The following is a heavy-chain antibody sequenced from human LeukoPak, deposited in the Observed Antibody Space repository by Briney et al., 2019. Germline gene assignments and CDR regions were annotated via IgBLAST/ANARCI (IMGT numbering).Heavy chain of an antibody. Sequence: GGSLRLSCAASGFTFSSYWMNWARQAPGKGLEWVASINHSGNVNYYVDSVKGRFTISRDNAKNSLYLQMRNWRAEDTAVYFCARGGGLDVWGQGATVTVSS. CDR2: INHSGNVN. CDR3: ARGGGLDV. J-gene: IGHJ6*02. V-gene: IGHV3-7*03. CDR1: GFTFSSYW. D-gene: IGHD3-16*01.